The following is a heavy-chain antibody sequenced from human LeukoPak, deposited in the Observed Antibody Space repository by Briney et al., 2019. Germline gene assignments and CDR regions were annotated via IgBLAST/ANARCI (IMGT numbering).Heavy chain of an antibody. V-gene: IGHV3-30-3*01. CDR1: GFTFSSYA. Sequence: GGSLRLSCSASGFTFSSYAMHWVRQAPGKGLEWVAVISYDGSNKYYADSVKGRFTISRDNSKNTLYLQMNSLRAEDTAVYYCAREDDDSSGHNYYYYYGMDVWGQGTTVTVSS. CDR2: ISYDGSNK. J-gene: IGHJ6*02. D-gene: IGHD3-22*01. CDR3: AREDDDSSGHNYYYYYGMDV.